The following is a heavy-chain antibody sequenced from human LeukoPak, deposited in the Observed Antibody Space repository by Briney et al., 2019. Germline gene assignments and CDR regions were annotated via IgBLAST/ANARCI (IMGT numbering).Heavy chain of an antibody. CDR3: TRPRDVYNSFDS. J-gene: IGHJ4*02. CDR2: INSDGSNR. D-gene: IGHD5-24*01. Sequence: GGSLRLSCVASGFTFSSNWMHWVRQAPGKGLVWVSRINSDGSNRSYADSVRGRFTISRDNAKNTVYPQMDSLRAEDTATYYCTRPRDVYNSFDSWGQGALVTVSS. V-gene: IGHV3-74*01. CDR1: GFTFSSNW.